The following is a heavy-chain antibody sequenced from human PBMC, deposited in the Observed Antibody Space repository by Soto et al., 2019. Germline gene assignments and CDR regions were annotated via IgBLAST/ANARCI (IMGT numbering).Heavy chain of an antibody. CDR2: IYHSGST. CDR1: CGPISSGGYP. J-gene: IGHJ4*02. V-gene: IGHV4-30-2*01. D-gene: IGHD4-17*01. Sequence: PSETLSLTCAFSCGPISSGGYPRSWIRQPPGKGLEWIGYIYHSGSTYYNPSLKSRVTISVDRSKNQFSLKLSSVTAADTAVYYCARDTYGDLDYWGQGTLVTVSS. CDR3: ARDTYGDLDY.